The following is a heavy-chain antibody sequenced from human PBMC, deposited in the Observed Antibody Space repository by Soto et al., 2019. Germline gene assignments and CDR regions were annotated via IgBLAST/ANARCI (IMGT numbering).Heavy chain of an antibody. Sequence: QTGGSLRLSCAASGFICSSYDMSWVRQAPGKGLEWVSTILVGGSTHYEDSVKGRFTISRDRSKNTLYLQMNSLTAGDTAVYYCAKATATGGGAFDICGQGTMVTVSS. D-gene: IGHD2-8*02. V-gene: IGHV3-23*01. J-gene: IGHJ3*02. CDR3: AKATATGGGAFDI. CDR1: GFICSSYD. CDR2: ILVGGST.